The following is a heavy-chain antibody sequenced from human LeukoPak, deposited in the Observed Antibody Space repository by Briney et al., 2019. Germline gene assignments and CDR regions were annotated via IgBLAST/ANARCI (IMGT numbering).Heavy chain of an antibody. CDR2: IYHSGST. Sequence: SETLSLTCAVSGYSISSGYYWGWIRQPPGKGLEWIGSIYHSGSTYYNPSLKSRVTISVDTSKNQFSLKLSSVTAADTAVYYCARGARGIAADPFDYWGQGTLVTVSS. CDR1: GYSISSGYY. V-gene: IGHV4-38-2*01. J-gene: IGHJ4*02. D-gene: IGHD6-13*01. CDR3: ARGARGIAADPFDY.